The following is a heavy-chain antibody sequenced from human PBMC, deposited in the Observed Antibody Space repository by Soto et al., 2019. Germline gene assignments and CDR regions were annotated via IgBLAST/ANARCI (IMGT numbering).Heavy chain of an antibody. V-gene: IGHV3-53*01. Sequence: EVQLVESGGGLIQPGGSLRLSCAASGFTVSSNYMSWVRQAPGKGLEWVSVIYSGGSTYYADSVKGRFTISRDNSKNTLYLQMNSLRAEDTAVYYCARDRAESGYPEYFPHWGQGTLVTVSS. J-gene: IGHJ1*01. CDR1: GFTVSSNY. CDR2: IYSGGST. D-gene: IGHD3-22*01. CDR3: ARDRAESGYPEYFPH.